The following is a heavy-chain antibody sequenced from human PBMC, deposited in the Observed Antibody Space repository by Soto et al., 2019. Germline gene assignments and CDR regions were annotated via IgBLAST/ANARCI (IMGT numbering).Heavy chain of an antibody. CDR1: GGSISSYY. Sequence: SETLSLTCTVSGGSISSYYWSGIRQPPGKGLEWIGYIYYSGSTNYNPSLKSRVTISVDTSKNQFSLKLSSVTAADTAVYYCARLGWQPYYFDYWGQGTLVTVSS. J-gene: IGHJ4*02. D-gene: IGHD6-13*01. CDR3: ARLGWQPYYFDY. CDR2: IYYSGST. V-gene: IGHV4-59*08.